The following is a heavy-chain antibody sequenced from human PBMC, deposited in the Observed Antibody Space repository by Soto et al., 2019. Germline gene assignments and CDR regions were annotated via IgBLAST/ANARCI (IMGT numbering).Heavy chain of an antibody. CDR3: ARRSWVSRRRKNWYFDL. CDR2: IIPIFGTA. Sequence: QVQLVQSGAEVKKPGSSVKVSCKASGGTFSSYAISWVRQPPGQGLEWMGGIIPIFGTANYAQKFQGRVTITADESTSTAYMELSSLRSEDTAVYYCARRSWVSRRRKNWYFDLWGRGTLVTVSS. V-gene: IGHV1-69*01. CDR1: GGTFSSYA. D-gene: IGHD1-26*01. J-gene: IGHJ2*01.